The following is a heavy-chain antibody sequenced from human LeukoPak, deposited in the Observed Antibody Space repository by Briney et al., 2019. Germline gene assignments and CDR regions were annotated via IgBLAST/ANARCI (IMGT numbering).Heavy chain of an antibody. V-gene: IGHV4-31*03. CDR1: GGSISSVGYY. CDR3: ARATMIAVAGHPNFHY. Sequence: SETLSLTFTVSGGSISSVGYYWSWIRQHPGKGLEWIGYIYYSGSTYYNPSLKSRVTISVDTSRNQFSLKLSSVTAADTAVYYCARATMIAVAGHPNFHYWGQGTLVTVSS. J-gene: IGHJ4*02. D-gene: IGHD6-19*01. CDR2: IYYSGST.